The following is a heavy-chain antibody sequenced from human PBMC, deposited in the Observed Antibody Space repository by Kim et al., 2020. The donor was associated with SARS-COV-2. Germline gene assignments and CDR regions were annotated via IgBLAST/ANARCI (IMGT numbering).Heavy chain of an antibody. V-gene: IGHV3-53*01. CDR1: GFTVSSNY. D-gene: IGHD3-22*01. Sequence: GGSLRLSCAASGFTVSSNYMSWVRQAPGKGLEWVSVIYSGGSTYYADSVKGRFTISRDNSKNTLYLQMNSLRAEDTAVYYCARDRADSSGYDNWFDPWGQGTLVTVSS. J-gene: IGHJ5*02. CDR3: ARDRADSSGYDNWFDP. CDR2: IYSGGST.